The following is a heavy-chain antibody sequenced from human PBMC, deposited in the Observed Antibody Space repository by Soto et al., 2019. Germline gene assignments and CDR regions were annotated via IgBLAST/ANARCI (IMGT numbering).Heavy chain of an antibody. J-gene: IGHJ6*02. CDR2: IIPILGIA. CDR1: GGTFSSYT. D-gene: IGHD1-26*01. Sequence: QVQLVQSGAEVKKPGSSVKVSCKAHGGTFSSYTISWVRQAPGQGLEWMGRIIPILGIANYAQKFQGRVTITADKSTSTAYMELSSMRSEDTAVYYCARDRGSGNGMDVWGQGTTVTFSS. CDR3: ARDRGSGNGMDV. V-gene: IGHV1-69*08.